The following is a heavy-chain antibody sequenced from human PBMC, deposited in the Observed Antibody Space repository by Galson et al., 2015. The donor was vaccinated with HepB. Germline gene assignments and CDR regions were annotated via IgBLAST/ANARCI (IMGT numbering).Heavy chain of an antibody. V-gene: IGHV3-21*01. CDR3: ARGGVQRGSPHYFDY. D-gene: IGHD1-1*01. J-gene: IGHJ4*02. Sequence: SLRLSCAASGFTFSSYSMNWVRQAPGKGLEWVSSISSSSSYIYYADSVKGRFTISRDNAKNSLYLQMNSLRAEDTAVYYCARGGVQRGSPHYFDYWGQGTLVTVSS. CDR1: GFTFSSYS. CDR2: ISSSSSYI.